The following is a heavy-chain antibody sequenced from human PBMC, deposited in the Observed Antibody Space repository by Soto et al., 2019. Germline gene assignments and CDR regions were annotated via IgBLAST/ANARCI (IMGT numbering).Heavy chain of an antibody. D-gene: IGHD5-18*01. CDR3: ARYTTAMAPSFDY. Sequence: QVQLVESGGGVVQPGRSLRLSCAASGFTFSSYAMHWVRQAPGKGLEWVAVISYDGSNKYYADSVKGRFTISRDNSKNTLYLQMNSLRAEDTAVYYCARYTTAMAPSFDYWGQGTLVTVSS. CDR1: GFTFSSYA. CDR2: ISYDGSNK. J-gene: IGHJ4*02. V-gene: IGHV3-30-3*01.